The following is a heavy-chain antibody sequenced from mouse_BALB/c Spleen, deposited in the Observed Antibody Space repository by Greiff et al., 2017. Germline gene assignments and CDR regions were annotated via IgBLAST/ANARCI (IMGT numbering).Heavy chain of an antibody. CDR3: TRGEYGNYFYAMDY. J-gene: IGHJ4*01. CDR2: ISSGGSYT. Sequence: EVMLVESGGGLVKPGGSLKLSCAASGFTFSSYTMSWVRQTPEKRLEWVATISSGGSYTYYPDSVKGRFTISRDNAKNTLYLQMSSLKSEDTAMYYCTRGEYGNYFYAMDYWGQGTSVTVSA. CDR1: GFTFSSYT. V-gene: IGHV5-6-4*01. D-gene: IGHD2-10*02.